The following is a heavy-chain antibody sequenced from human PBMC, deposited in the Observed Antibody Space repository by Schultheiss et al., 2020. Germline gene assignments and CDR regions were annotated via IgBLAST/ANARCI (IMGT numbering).Heavy chain of an antibody. Sequence: WGSLRLSCAASGFTFTNYPMNWVRQAPGKGLEWVSYISSSSSTIYYADSVKGRFTISRDNAKNSLYLQMNSLRAEDTAVYYCARMENYYDSSGFFPFDYWGQGTLVTVSS. J-gene: IGHJ4*02. D-gene: IGHD3-22*01. V-gene: IGHV3-48*01. CDR2: ISSSSSTI. CDR3: ARMENYYDSSGFFPFDY. CDR1: GFTFTNYP.